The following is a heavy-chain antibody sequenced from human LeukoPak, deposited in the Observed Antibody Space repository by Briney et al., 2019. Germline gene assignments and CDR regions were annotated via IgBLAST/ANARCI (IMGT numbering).Heavy chain of an antibody. D-gene: IGHD2-2*02. CDR1: GYSISSGYY. J-gene: IGHJ4*02. Sequence: SETLSLTCAVSGYSISSGYYWGWIRQPPGKGLEWIGSNYHSGSTYYNPSLKSQVTISVDTSKNQFSLKLSSVPGADTAVDYCARGRRDIVVVPAPTPPDYWGQGTLVTVSS. CDR2: NYHSGST. CDR3: ARGRRDIVVVPAPTPPDY. V-gene: IGHV4-38-2*01.